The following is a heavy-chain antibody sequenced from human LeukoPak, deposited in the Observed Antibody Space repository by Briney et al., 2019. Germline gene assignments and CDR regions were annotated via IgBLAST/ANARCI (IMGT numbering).Heavy chain of an antibody. Sequence: GGSLRLSCAASGFTFSSYGMHWVRQAPGKGLEWVAVIWYDGSNKYHADSVKGRFTISRDNSKNTLYLQMNSLRAEDTAVYYCAREAYDSSGYYFDYWGQGTLVTVSS. CDR2: IWYDGSNK. CDR3: AREAYDSSGYYFDY. D-gene: IGHD3-22*01. J-gene: IGHJ4*02. V-gene: IGHV3-33*01. CDR1: GFTFSSYG.